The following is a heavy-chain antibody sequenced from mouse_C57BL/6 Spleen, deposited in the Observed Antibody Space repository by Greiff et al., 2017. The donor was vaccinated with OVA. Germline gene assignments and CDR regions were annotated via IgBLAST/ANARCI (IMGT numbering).Heavy chain of an antibody. V-gene: IGHV5-6*01. Sequence: EVLLVEPGGDLVKPGGSLKLSCAASGFTFSSYGMPWVRQTPDKRLEWVATISSSGSYTYYPDSVKGRFTISRDNSKNTLYLQISSLKSEDTAIYYCAGDDDYDDYWGQGTTLTVSS. D-gene: IGHD2-4*01. CDR2: ISSSGSYT. CDR1: GFTFSSYG. CDR3: AGDDDYDDY. J-gene: IGHJ2*01.